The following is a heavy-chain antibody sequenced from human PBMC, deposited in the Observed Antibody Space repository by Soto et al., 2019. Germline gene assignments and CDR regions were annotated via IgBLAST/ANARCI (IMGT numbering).Heavy chain of an antibody. CDR3: AMDRYTGSGRGFRYYYYYGIDV. V-gene: IGHV3-23*01. J-gene: IGHJ6*02. D-gene: IGHD3-16*02. CDR2: ITSSGATT. CDR1: GSTFSSYA. Sequence: GGSLRLSCAASGSTFSSYAMSWVRQAPGKGLEWVSAITSSGATTYYADSLRGRFTISRDNSKSTLYLEMNSLRAEDTAVYYCAMDRYTGSGRGFRYYYYYGIDVWGQGTTVTVSS.